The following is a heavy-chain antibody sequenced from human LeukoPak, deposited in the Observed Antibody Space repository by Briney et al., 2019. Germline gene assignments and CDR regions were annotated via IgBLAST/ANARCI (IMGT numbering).Heavy chain of an antibody. Sequence: GGSLRLSCAASGFTFSSYAMSWVRQAPGKGLEWITAVSGSGDRTYYAGSVKGRSTISRDNSKNIVYLRMNSLRAEDTAVYFCANSRGYGSGNLWGQGTLVTVSS. CDR3: ANSRGYGSGNL. J-gene: IGHJ4*02. D-gene: IGHD3-10*01. V-gene: IGHV3-23*01. CDR2: VSGSGDRT. CDR1: GFTFSSYA.